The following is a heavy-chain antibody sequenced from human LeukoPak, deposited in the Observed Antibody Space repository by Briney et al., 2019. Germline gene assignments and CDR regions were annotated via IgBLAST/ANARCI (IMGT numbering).Heavy chain of an antibody. CDR2: IETSGTT. CDR3: ARDPGYSGYDH. D-gene: IGHD5-12*01. V-gene: IGHV4-61*02. J-gene: IGHJ5*02. Sequence: SETLSLTCTVSAGSFSSGSYYWSWIRQPAGKGLEWIGRIETSGTTNYNPSLKSRVTMSVDTSKNQFSLKLSSVTAADTAVYYCARDPGYSGYDHWGQGTLVTVSS. CDR1: AGSFSSGSYY.